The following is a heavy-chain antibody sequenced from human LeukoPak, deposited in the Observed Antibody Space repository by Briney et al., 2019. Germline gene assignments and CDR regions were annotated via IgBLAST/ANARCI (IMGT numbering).Heavy chain of an antibody. CDR2: IWYDGSNK. Sequence: GGSLRLSCAASGFTFSSYGMHWVRQAPGKGLEWVAVIWYDGSNKYYADSVKGRYTISRDNSKNTLYLQMNSLRAGDTAVYYCAGGELLYYFDYWGQGTLVTVSS. CDR3: AGGELLYYFDY. D-gene: IGHD1-26*01. V-gene: IGHV3-33*01. CDR1: GFTFSSYG. J-gene: IGHJ4*02.